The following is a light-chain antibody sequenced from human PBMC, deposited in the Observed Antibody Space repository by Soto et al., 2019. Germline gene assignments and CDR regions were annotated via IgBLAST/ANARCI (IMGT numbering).Light chain of an antibody. J-gene: IGKJ1*01. CDR3: QQYNTYMT. CDR2: KAS. Sequence: DIQMTQSPSTLSASVGDRVTITCRASQSISSWLAWYQQKPGKVPKLLIYKASSLESGVPSRFSGSGSGTAFTLTISSLQPDDFATYCCQQYNTYMTFGQGTKVEIK. CDR1: QSISSW. V-gene: IGKV1-5*03.